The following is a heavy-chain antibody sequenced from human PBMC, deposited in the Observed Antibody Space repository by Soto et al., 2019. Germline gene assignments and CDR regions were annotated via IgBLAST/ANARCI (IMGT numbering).Heavy chain of an antibody. CDR2: IWFDGSKK. CDR3: ARDLYAGHWPDY. V-gene: IGHV3-33*01. CDR1: GLSISTFG. D-gene: IGHD2-2*01. Sequence: PGGSLRLSCVASGLSISTFGMHWVRQAPGKGLEWVAGIWFDGSKKHYADSVKGRFSISRDNSKKTLYLQMNGLRVEDTAVYYCARDLYAGHWPDYWGQGTLVTVPS. J-gene: IGHJ4*02.